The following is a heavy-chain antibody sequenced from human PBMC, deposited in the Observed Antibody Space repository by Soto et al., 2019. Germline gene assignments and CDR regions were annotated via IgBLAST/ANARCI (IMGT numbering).Heavy chain of an antibody. CDR3: VRDLVGAPTFDF. CDR2: IGISGNTI. Sequence: GGSLRLSCAASGFTFSSYGMHWVRQAPGKGLEWVSYIGISGNTIYFADSVKGRFTISRDNAKNSLYLQMNSLTAEDTAVYYCVRDLVGAPTFDFWGQGTLVTAPQ. D-gene: IGHD1-26*01. J-gene: IGHJ4*02. V-gene: IGHV3-48*04. CDR1: GFTFSSYG.